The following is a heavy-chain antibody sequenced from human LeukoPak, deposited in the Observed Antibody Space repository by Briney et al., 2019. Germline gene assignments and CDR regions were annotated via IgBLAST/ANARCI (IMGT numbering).Heavy chain of an antibody. CDR1: GFTFSSYG. J-gene: IGHJ4*02. Sequence: GGSLRLSCAASGFTFSSYGMHWVRQAPGKGLEWVAFIRYDGSNKYYADSVKGRFTISRDNSKNTLYLQMNSLRAEDTAVYYCTTGGPAVFGENDYWGQGTLVTVSS. CDR2: IRYDGSNK. V-gene: IGHV3-30*02. D-gene: IGHD3-10*01. CDR3: TTGGPAVFGENDY.